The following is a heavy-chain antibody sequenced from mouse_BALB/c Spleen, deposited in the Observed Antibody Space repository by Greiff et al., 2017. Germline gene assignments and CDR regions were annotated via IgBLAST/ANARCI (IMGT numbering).Heavy chain of an antibody. Sequence: DVKLVESGGGLVKPGGSLKLSCAASGFTFSSYAMSWVRQTPEKRLEWVASISSGGSTYYPDSVKGRFTISRDNARNILYLQMSSLRSEDTAMYYCARGLLWGYWGQGTTLTVSS. CDR2: ISSGGST. D-gene: IGHD2-10*01. CDR1: GFTFSSYA. V-gene: IGHV5-6-5*01. CDR3: ARGLLWGY. J-gene: IGHJ2*01.